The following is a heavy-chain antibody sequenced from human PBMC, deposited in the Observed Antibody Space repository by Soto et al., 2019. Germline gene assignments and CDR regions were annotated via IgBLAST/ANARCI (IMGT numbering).Heavy chain of an antibody. Sequence: QAQVLQSGPEVKKPGASVKVSCKTSGYTFTTYGVSWVRQAPGQGLEWMGSIDTHTDETRYQQKFQGRVTVTADTSSSTADMEVRNLSSDDTAMYYCARDVGFGSYGPQIQGMDVWGQGTTVTVSS. CDR3: ARDVGFGSYGPQIQGMDV. CDR1: GYTFTTYG. D-gene: IGHD3-10*01. CDR2: IDTHTDET. V-gene: IGHV1-18*01. J-gene: IGHJ6*02.